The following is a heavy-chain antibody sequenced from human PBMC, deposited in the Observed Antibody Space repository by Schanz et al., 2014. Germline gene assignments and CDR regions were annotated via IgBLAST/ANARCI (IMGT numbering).Heavy chain of an antibody. D-gene: IGHD2-8*02. Sequence: VQLLESGGGLVQPGGSLRLSCAASGFTLSDYYMSWIRQAPGKGLEWIGEIYHTGSTNYNPSLKSRVTISVDTSKNHFSRKWRSVTAADTAVYYCARDSLRGATGGYGMDVWGQGTTVTVSS. CDR3: ARDSLRGATGGYGMDV. V-gene: IGHV4-34*10. CDR1: GFTLSDYY. J-gene: IGHJ6*02. CDR2: IYHTGST.